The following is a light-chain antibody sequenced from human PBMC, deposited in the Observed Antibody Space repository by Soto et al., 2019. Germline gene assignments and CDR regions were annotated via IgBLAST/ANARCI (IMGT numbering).Light chain of an antibody. V-gene: IGKV1-12*01. CDR1: QYIGRR. J-gene: IGKJ2*01. Sequence: DIQMTQSPSSVSSSIGDRVTITCRASQYIGRRLAWLQQKPGKAPRLLTHTVSTLQVGVPARFSGSRSGTEFTLPISSLEAYDFATYYCLQVANFPRTFGQGTTVDLK. CDR2: TVS. CDR3: LQVANFPRT.